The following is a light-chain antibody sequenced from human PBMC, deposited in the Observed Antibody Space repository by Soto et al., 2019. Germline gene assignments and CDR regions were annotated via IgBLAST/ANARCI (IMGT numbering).Light chain of an antibody. CDR2: DVS. Sequence: QSALTQPASVSGSPGQSITISCTGISADVASSNFVSWYQHRPGKGTRLILYDVSHRPSGVSNRFSGSKSGNTASLTISGLQAEDEADYYCCSYAGSSTFSVFGGGTKLTVL. CDR3: CSYAGSSTFSV. J-gene: IGLJ3*02. CDR1: SADVASSNF. V-gene: IGLV2-23*02.